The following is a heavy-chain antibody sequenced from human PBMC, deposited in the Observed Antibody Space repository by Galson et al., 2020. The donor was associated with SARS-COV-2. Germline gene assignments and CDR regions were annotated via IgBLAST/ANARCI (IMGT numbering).Heavy chain of an antibody. V-gene: IGHV3-74*01. Sequence: GGSLRLSCAASGFAFSNYWMHSLRQTPGKGLDWVSRIKSDGSLITYADSVKGRFTISRDNAKNTLYLQMNSLRSEDTALYYCAGALAIWRQGTLVTVSS. CDR1: GFAFSNYW. J-gene: IGHJ4*02. CDR2: IKSDGSLI. CDR3: AGALAI.